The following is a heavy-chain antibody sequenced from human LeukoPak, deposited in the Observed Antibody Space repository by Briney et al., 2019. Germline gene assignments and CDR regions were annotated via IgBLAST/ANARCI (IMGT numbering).Heavy chain of an antibody. V-gene: IGHV3-7*01. D-gene: IGHD6-6*01. Sequence: GGSLKLSCAASGFTFNNFWINWVRQAPGKGLEWVAHINQDGSEKYYVDSVKGRFTISRDNTKNSLFLQMNSLRAEDTAVYYCARSKGFSSSFRYYFDYWGQGTLVTASS. CDR2: INQDGSEK. CDR3: ARSKGFSSSFRYYFDY. J-gene: IGHJ4*02. CDR1: GFTFNNFW.